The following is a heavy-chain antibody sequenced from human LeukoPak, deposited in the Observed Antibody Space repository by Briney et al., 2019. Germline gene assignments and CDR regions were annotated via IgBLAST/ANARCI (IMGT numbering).Heavy chain of an antibody. D-gene: IGHD6-13*01. V-gene: IGHV3-30*02. Sequence: GRSLRLSCAASGFTFSSYGMHWVRQAPGKGLEWVAFIRYDGSNKYYADSVKGRFTISRDNSKNTLYLQMNSLRAEDTAVYYCAKPIAAARAGYFDLWGRGTLVTVSS. J-gene: IGHJ2*01. CDR1: GFTFSSYG. CDR2: IRYDGSNK. CDR3: AKPIAAARAGYFDL.